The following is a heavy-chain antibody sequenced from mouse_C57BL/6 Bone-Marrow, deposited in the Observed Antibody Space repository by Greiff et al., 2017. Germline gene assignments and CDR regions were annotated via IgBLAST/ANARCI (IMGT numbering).Heavy chain of an antibody. J-gene: IGHJ2*01. Sequence: QVHVKQSGAELVKPGASVKLSCKASGYTFTSYWMHWVKQRPGQGLEWIGMIHPNSGSTNYNEKFKSKATLTVDKSSSTAYMQLSSLTSEDSAVYYCARSDGNYPFDYWGQGTTLTVSS. D-gene: IGHD2-1*01. CDR1: GYTFTSYW. CDR3: ARSDGNYPFDY. CDR2: IHPNSGST. V-gene: IGHV1-64*01.